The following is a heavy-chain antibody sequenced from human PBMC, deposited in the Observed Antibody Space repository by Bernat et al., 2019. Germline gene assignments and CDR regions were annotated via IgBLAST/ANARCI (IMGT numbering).Heavy chain of an antibody. CDR2: IKRDGTER. Sequence: EVQLVESGGGLVQPGGSLRLSCAASGFTFSSYWMSWVRQAPGGGLEWVANIKRDGTERYYVDSVKGRFTISRDNARNSVFLQMISLRAEDTAVYYCARLGSCSEHTCPPFDYWGQGTLVAVSS. CDR3: ARLGSCSEHTCPPFDY. V-gene: IGHV3-7*03. J-gene: IGHJ4*02. D-gene: IGHD2-15*01. CDR1: GFTFSSYW.